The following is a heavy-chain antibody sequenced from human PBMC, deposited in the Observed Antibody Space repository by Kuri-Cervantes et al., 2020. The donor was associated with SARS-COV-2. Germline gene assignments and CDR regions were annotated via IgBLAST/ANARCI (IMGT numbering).Heavy chain of an antibody. CDR3: ARRVVSGTDV. Sequence: GSLRLSCAVYGGSFSGYYWSWIRQPPGKGLEWIGEINHSGSTNYNPSLKSRVTISVDTSKNQFSLKLSSVTAADTAVYYCARRVVSGTDVWGQGTTVTVSS. V-gene: IGHV4-34*01. CDR1: GGSFSGYY. CDR2: INHSGST. D-gene: IGHD3-22*01. J-gene: IGHJ6*02.